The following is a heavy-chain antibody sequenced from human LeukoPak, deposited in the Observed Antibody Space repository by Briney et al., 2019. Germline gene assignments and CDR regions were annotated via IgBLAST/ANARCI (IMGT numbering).Heavy chain of an antibody. CDR3: ARDRGALAAAFDY. Sequence: GGSLRLSCAASGFTFSSYSMNWVRQAPGKGLEWVSSISSSSSYIYYADSVKGRFTISRDNAKNSLYQQMNSLRAEDTAVYYCARDRGALAAAFDYWGQGTLVTVSS. V-gene: IGHV3-21*01. D-gene: IGHD6-13*01. CDR1: GFTFSSYS. J-gene: IGHJ4*02. CDR2: ISSSSSYI.